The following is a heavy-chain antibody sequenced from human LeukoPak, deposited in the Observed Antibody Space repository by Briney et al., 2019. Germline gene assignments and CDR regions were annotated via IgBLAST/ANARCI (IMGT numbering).Heavy chain of an antibody. CDR1: GFTFSSSA. CDR3: AKDPGGENY. V-gene: IGHV3-23*01. D-gene: IGHD2-8*02. CDR2: ISGTGGST. J-gene: IGHJ4*02. Sequence: GGSLRLSCAASGFTFSSSAMNWVRQAPGKGLEWVSTISGTGGSTYYADSVRGRFTISRDNSKNTLYLQMSSLRAEDTAVYYCAKDPGGENYWGQGTLVTVSS.